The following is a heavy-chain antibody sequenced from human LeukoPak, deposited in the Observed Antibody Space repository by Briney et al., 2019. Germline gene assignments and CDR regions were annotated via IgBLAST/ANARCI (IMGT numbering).Heavy chain of an antibody. CDR3: ASTVNVLLDY. V-gene: IGHV3-30-3*01. CDR1: GFTFSSYA. D-gene: IGHD3-10*01. CDR2: ISYDGSDK. J-gene: IGHJ4*02. Sequence: GGSLRLSCAASGFTFSSYAMHWVRQAPGKGLEWVAVISYDGSDKYYADSVKGRFTISRDNSKNTLYLQMNSLRAEDTAVYYCASTVNVLLDYWGQGTLVTVSS.